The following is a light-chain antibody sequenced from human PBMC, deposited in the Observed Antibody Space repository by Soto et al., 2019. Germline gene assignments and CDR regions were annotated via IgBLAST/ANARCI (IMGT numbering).Light chain of an antibody. J-gene: IGKJ2*01. CDR1: QSVSSSY. CDR3: QQDGSSPLYT. CDR2: GAS. Sequence: EIVFTQSPGTLSLSPGERATLSCRASQSVSSSYLAWYQQKPGQAPRLLIYGASSRATGIPDRFSGSGSATDFTLTISRLEPEDFAVYYCQQDGSSPLYTFGQGTKLEIK. V-gene: IGKV3-20*01.